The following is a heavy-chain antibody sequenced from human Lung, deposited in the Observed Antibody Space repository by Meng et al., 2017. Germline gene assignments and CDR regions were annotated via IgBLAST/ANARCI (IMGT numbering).Heavy chain of an antibody. D-gene: IGHD1-7*01. J-gene: IGHJ4*02. CDR1: GDVNTRIQW. CDR3: TRETRRELELFHY. CDR2: ISRGGSN. Sequence: QSCGRMVVQPSWPLPPAGSAFGDVNTRIQWGGGRRQTGEEWVGFVGEISRGGSNFYRPPLQRLIIISLDKSNNEFSLKLTSVTAADTAVYYCTRETRRELELFHYWGQGILVTVSS. V-gene: IGHV4-4*02.